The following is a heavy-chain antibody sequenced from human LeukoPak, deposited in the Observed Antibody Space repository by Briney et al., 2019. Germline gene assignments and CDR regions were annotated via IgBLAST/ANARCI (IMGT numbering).Heavy chain of an antibody. CDR2: IRYDGSNK. J-gene: IGHJ5*02. D-gene: IGHD2-15*01. CDR3: AKDPRYCSGGSCYFWFDP. CDR1: GFTFSSYG. V-gene: IGHV3-30*02. Sequence: GGSLRLSCTASGFTFSSYGIHWVRQAPGKGLEWVAFIRYDGSNKYYADSVKGQFTISRDNSKNTLYLQMNSLRAEDTAVYYCAKDPRYCSGGSCYFWFDPWGQGTLVTVSS.